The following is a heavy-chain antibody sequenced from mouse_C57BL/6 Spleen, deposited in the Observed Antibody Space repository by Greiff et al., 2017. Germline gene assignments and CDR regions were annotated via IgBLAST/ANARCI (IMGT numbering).Heavy chain of an antibody. D-gene: IGHD2-2*01. CDR2: ISSGSSTI. J-gene: IGHJ4*01. CDR1: GFTFSDYG. CDR3: ARGGYEYAMDY. V-gene: IGHV5-17*01. Sequence: EVKVVESGGGLVKPGGSLKLSCAASGFTFSDYGMHWVRQAPEKGLEWVAYISSGSSTIYYADTVKGRFTISRDNAKNTLFLQMTSLRSEDTAMYYCARGGYEYAMDYWGQGTSVTVSS.